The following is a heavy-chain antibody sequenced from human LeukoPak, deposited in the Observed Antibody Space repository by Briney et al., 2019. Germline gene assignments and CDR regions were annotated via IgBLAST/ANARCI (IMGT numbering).Heavy chain of an antibody. CDR1: GYTLTELS. J-gene: IGHJ4*02. D-gene: IGHD6-13*01. CDR2: FDPEDGET. V-gene: IGHV1-24*01. CDR3: ATSRYSYSSSRFLLFDY. Sequence: ASVKVSCKVSGYTLTELSMHWVRQAPGKGLEWMGGFDPEDGETIYAQKFQGRVTMTEDTSTDTAYMELSSLRSEDTAVYYCATSRYSYSSSRFLLFDYWGQGTLVTVSS.